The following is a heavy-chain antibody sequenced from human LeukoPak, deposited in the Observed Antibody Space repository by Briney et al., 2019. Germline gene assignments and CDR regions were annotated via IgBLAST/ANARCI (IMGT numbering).Heavy chain of an antibody. CDR1: GYTFTGYY. J-gene: IGHJ1*01. D-gene: IGHD6-13*01. Sequence: ASVKVSCKASGYTFTGYYMHWVRQAPGQGLEGMGIINPSGGSTSYAQKFQGRVTMTRDTSTSTVYMELSSLRSEDTAVYYCARDLAAGFRYFQHWGQGTLVTVSS. CDR2: INPSGGST. CDR3: ARDLAAGFRYFQH. V-gene: IGHV1-46*01.